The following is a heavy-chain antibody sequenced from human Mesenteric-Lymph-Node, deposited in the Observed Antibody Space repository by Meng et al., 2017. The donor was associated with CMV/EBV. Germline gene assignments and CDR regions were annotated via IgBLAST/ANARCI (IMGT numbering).Heavy chain of an antibody. J-gene: IGHJ4*02. CDR1: GFTFSSYW. CDR3: ARVMGGNFNFDY. D-gene: IGHD4-23*01. CDR2: IKQDGSEK. Sequence: SCAASGFTFSSYWMSWVRQAPGKGLEWVANIKQDGSEKYYVDSVKGRFTISRDNAKNSLYLQMNSLRAEDTAVYYCARVMGGNFNFDYWGQGTLVTVSS. V-gene: IGHV3-7*02.